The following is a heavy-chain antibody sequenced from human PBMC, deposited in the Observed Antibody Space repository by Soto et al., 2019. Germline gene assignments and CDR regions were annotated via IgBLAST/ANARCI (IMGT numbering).Heavy chain of an antibody. CDR2: ISYDGSNK. Sequence: GGSLRLSCAASGFTFSSDCMHWVRQAPGKGLEWVAVISYDGSNKYYADSVKGRFTISRDNSKNTLYLQMNSLRAEDTAVYYCAKQKYYDILTGYSYYFDYWGQGTLVTVSS. CDR1: GFTFSSDC. CDR3: AKQKYYDILTGYSYYFDY. D-gene: IGHD3-9*01. J-gene: IGHJ4*02. V-gene: IGHV3-30*18.